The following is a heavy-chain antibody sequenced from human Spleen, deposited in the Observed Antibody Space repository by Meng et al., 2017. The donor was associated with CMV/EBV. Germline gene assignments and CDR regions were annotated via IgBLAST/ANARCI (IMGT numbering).Heavy chain of an antibody. CDR2: ISYDGSNK. J-gene: IGHJ3*02. V-gene: IGHV3-30*04. CDR3: ASGLTIGEVHAFDI. CDR1: GFTFSSYA. Sequence: SGFTFSSYAMHWVRQAQGKGLEWVAVISYDGSNKYYADSVKGRFTISRDNSKNTLYLQMNSLRAEDTAVYYCASGLTIGEVHAFDIWGQGTMVTVSS. D-gene: IGHD3-10*01.